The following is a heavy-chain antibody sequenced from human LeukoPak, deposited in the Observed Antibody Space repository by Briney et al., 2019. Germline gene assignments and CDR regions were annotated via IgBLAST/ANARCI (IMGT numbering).Heavy chain of an antibody. CDR1: GFTFSSYW. Sequence: GGSLRLSCAASGFTFSSYWMSWVRQAPGKGLEWVAKIKQDGSEKSYVDSVKGRFTISRDNAKNSLYLQMNSLGAEDTAVYYCARGGDYPWYFDYWGQGTLVTVSS. CDR2: IKQDGSEK. V-gene: IGHV3-7*05. J-gene: IGHJ4*02. D-gene: IGHD2-21*02. CDR3: ARGGDYPWYFDY.